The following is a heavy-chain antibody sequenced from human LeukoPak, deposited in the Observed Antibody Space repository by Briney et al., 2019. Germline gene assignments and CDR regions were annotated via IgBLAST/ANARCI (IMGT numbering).Heavy chain of an antibody. D-gene: IGHD3-22*01. CDR3: QSYYYDSTGAFDI. J-gene: IGHJ3*02. Sequence: SETLSLTCAVSGGSISSGGYSWSWLRQPPGKGLERIGYIYHSGSTYYNPSLKSRVTISVDRSKNQFSLKLSSVTAADTAVYYCQSYYYDSTGAFDIWGQGTMVTVSS. V-gene: IGHV4-30-2*01. CDR1: GGSISSGGYS. CDR2: IYHSGST.